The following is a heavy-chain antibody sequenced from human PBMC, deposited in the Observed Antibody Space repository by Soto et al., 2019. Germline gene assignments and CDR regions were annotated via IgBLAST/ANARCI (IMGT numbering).Heavy chain of an antibody. CDR3: ARDNDFWSGGGVDY. V-gene: IGHV4-31*03. D-gene: IGHD3-3*01. CDR1: GGSISSGGYY. CDR2: IYYSGST. J-gene: IGHJ4*02. Sequence: QVQLQESGPGLVKPSQTLSLTCTVSGGSISSGGYYWSWIRQHPGKGLEWIGYIYYSGSTYYNPSLKGRVTISVDPSKNQFSLKLSSVTAADTAVYYCARDNDFWSGGGVDYWGQGTLVTVSS.